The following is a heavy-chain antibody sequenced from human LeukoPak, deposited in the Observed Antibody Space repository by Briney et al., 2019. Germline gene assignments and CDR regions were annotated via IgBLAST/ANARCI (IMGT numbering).Heavy chain of an antibody. CDR2: IYYSGST. D-gene: IGHD6-19*01. Sequence: SETLSLTCTVSGGSISSYYWSWIRQPPGKGLEWIGYIYYSGSTNYNPSLKSRVTISVDTSKNQFSLKLSSVTAADTAVYYCARWYSSGWFYYYGMDVWGQGTTVTVSS. J-gene: IGHJ6*02. CDR1: GGSISSYY. CDR3: ARWYSSGWFYYYGMDV. V-gene: IGHV4-59*01.